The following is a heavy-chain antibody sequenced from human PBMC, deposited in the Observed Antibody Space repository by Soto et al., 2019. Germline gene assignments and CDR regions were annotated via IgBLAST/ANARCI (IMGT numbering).Heavy chain of an antibody. J-gene: IGHJ4*02. V-gene: IGHV3-66*01. CDR1: GFTVSSNY. D-gene: IGHD5-12*01. Sequence: EVQLVESGGGLVQPGGSLRLSCAASGFTVSSNYMSWVRQAPGKGLEWVSVIYSGGSTYYADSVKGRFTISRDNSKNTLYLQMNSLRAEDTAVYYCARGLYSGRHYFAYWGQGTLVTVSS. CDR3: ARGLYSGRHYFAY. CDR2: IYSGGST.